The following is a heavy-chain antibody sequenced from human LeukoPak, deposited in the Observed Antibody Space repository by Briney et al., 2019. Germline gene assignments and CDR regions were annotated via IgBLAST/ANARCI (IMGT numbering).Heavy chain of an antibody. CDR2: ITASGATT. CDR3: ARAEAAGDNRGGYYYFYMDV. J-gene: IGHJ6*03. V-gene: IGHV3-23*01. D-gene: IGHD6-25*01. CDR1: GFTFSAHH. Sequence: GGSLRLSCATSGFTFSAHHMNWVRQAPGKGLEWVSGITASGATTYYADSVKGRFTISRDSSQSTLYLQMNRLRAEDTAVYYCARAEAAGDNRGGYYYFYMDVWGKGTTVTVSS.